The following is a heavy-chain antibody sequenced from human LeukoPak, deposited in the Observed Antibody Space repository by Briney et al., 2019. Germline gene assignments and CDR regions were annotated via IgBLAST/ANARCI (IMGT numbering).Heavy chain of an antibody. V-gene: IGHV3-23*01. Sequence: GGSLRLSCAASGFTVSSNYMSWVRQAPGKGLERVSAISGSGGSTYYADSVKGRFTISRDNSKNTLYLQMNSLRAEDTAVYYCAKDSTTGMAFDYWGQGTLVTVSS. D-gene: IGHD1-1*01. CDR2: ISGSGGST. J-gene: IGHJ4*02. CDR1: GFTVSSNY. CDR3: AKDSTTGMAFDY.